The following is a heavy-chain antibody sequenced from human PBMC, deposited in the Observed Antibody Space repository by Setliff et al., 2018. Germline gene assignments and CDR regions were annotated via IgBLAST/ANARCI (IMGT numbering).Heavy chain of an antibody. D-gene: IGHD2-8*01. V-gene: IGHV1-46*01. J-gene: IGHJ4*02. CDR3: IMNMVRPVTGLDC. CDR1: GYTFTSNH. Sequence: ASVKVSCKASGYTFTSNHVHWGRQAPGQGLEWMGTINPSGGSTIYAPDFQGRVTMTWDTSTDIAYMELSGLRYADSAIYYCIMNMVRPVTGLDCWGPGTLVTVSS. CDR2: INPSGGST.